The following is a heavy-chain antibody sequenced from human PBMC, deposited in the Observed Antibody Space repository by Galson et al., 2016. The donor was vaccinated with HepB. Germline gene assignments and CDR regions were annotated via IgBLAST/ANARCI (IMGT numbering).Heavy chain of an antibody. CDR3: ARLGGSGWTSDF. CDR1: GFTLSYHW. D-gene: IGHD6-19*01. Sequence: SLRLSCAVSGFTLSYHWMNWVRQAPGKGLEWVATIKGDGSEKRYVDSVKGRFTLSRGNAESSLFLQMDSLRAEDTAVYYCARLGGSGWTSDFWGQGTLVTVSS. V-gene: IGHV3-7*01. J-gene: IGHJ4*02. CDR2: IKGDGSEK.